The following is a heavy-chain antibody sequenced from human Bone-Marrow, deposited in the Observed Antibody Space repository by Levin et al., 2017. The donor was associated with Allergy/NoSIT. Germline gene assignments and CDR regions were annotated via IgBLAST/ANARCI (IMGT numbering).Heavy chain of an antibody. CDR1: DVSISGSSHY. V-gene: IGHV4-39*07. CDR2: IHYSGST. CDR3: ASDASSLYGHFNY. J-gene: IGHJ4*02. D-gene: IGHD6-13*01. Sequence: SQTLSLTCNVPDVSISGSSHYWGWIRQPPGKGLEWIGNIHYSGSTYYNPSLKSRVSISLDTSKNQFSLMVSSVTAADTAVYYCASDASSLYGHFNYWGQGTLVSVSS.